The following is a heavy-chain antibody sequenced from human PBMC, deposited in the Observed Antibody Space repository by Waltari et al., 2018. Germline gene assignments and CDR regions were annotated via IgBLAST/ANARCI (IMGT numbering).Heavy chain of an antibody. Sequence: QVQLVESGGGVVQPGRSLRLSCAASGFTYSSYAMHWVRQAPGKGLEWVAVISYDGSNKYYADSVKGRFTISRDNSKNTLYLQMNSLRAEDTAVYYCARGHSVTTFDYWGQGTLVTVSS. J-gene: IGHJ4*02. CDR2: ISYDGSNK. V-gene: IGHV3-30*01. CDR1: GFTYSSYA. CDR3: ARGHSVTTFDY. D-gene: IGHD4-17*01.